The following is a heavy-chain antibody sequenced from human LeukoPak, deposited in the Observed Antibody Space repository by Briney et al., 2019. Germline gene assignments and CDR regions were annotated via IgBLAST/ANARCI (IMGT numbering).Heavy chain of an antibody. CDR1: GGYITSGIYY. Sequence: SETLSLTCTVSGGYITSGIYYWGWIRQPAGKGLEWIGRLYTDGSTRYNPALKSRVTISVDKSKNQFSLKLGSVTAADTAVYYCARDYYDSSASINWFDLWGQGTLVTVSS. V-gene: IGHV4-61*02. D-gene: IGHD3-22*01. CDR2: LYTDGST. CDR3: ARDYYDSSASINWFDL. J-gene: IGHJ5*02.